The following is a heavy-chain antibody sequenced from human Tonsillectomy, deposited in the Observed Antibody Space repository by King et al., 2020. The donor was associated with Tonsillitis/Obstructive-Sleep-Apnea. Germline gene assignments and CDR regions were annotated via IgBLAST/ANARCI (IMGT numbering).Heavy chain of an antibody. Sequence: VQLVESGAEVKKPGESLRISCKGSGYSFTTYWISWVRQMPGKGLEWMGRIDPSDSYTNYSPSFQGHVTISADKSISTAYLQWSSLKASDTAMYYCAGVVRDYGDYIDYWGQGTLVTVSS. D-gene: IGHD4-17*01. CDR2: IDPSDSYT. CDR3: AGVVRDYGDYIDY. CDR1: GYSFTTYW. V-gene: IGHV5-10-1*01. J-gene: IGHJ4*02.